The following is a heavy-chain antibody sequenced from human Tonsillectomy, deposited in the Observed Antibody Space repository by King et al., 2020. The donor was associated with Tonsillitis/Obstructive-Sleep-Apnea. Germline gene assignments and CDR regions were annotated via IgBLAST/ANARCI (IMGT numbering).Heavy chain of an antibody. J-gene: IGHJ3*02. CDR3: ARQVGGFGAFDI. Sequence: VQLQQWGAGLLKPSETLSLTCAVYGGSFRGFFWSWIRQPPGKGLEWIGEINHSGSTNYNPSLKSRVTISVDTSENQFSLKLTSVTAADTAVYYCARQVGGFGAFDIWGQGTMVTVSS. CDR1: GGSFRGFF. CDR2: INHSGST. D-gene: IGHD3-3*01. V-gene: IGHV4-34*01.